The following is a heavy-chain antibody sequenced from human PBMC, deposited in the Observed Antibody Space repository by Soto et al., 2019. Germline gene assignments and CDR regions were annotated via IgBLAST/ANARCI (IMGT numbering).Heavy chain of an antibody. V-gene: IGHV4-34*01. D-gene: IGHD2-15*01. Sequence: QVQLQQWGAGLLKPSETLSLTCAVYGGSFSDHYWSWSWIRQPPGKGLEWIGEINHSGSTNYNPSLKTRVTISVDTSKNQFSLKLSSVTAADTAVYYCARGTYDSRGGTSSAFDYWGQGTLVTVSS. J-gene: IGHJ4*02. CDR3: ARGTYDSRGGTSSAFDY. CDR1: GGSFSDHY. CDR2: INHSGST.